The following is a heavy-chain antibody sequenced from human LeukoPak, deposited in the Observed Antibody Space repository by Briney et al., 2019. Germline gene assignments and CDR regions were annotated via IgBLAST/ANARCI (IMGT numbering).Heavy chain of an antibody. D-gene: IGHD1-26*01. J-gene: IGHJ3*02. CDR3: ARGGSYLSAFDI. Sequence: GGSLRLSCAASGFTFSNYGMSWVRQAPGKGLEWVSAIGGSGGNTYYADSVKGRFTISRDKSKNTLYLQMNSLRAEDTAVYYCARGGSYLSAFDIWGQGTMVTVSS. CDR1: GFTFSNYG. V-gene: IGHV3-23*01. CDR2: IGGSGGNT.